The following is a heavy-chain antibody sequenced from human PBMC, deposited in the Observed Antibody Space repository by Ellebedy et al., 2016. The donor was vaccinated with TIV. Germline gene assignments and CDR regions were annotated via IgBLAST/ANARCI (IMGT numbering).Heavy chain of an antibody. Sequence: GGSLRLSCAAPGFTFSSYWMSWVRQAPGKGLEWVANINQDGSEKYYVDSVKGRLTISRDNAKTSLYLQMNGLGADDTAVYYCVTDGSYGDYRSPTHAFEFWGQGTMVTVSS. CDR3: VTDGSYGDYRSPTHAFEF. V-gene: IGHV3-7*01. CDR1: GFTFSSYW. J-gene: IGHJ3*01. D-gene: IGHD4-17*01. CDR2: INQDGSEK.